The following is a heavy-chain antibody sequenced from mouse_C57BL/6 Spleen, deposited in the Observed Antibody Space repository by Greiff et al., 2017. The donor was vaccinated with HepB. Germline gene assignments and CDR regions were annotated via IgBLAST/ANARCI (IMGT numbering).Heavy chain of an antibody. CDR3: ARSLYYDYDVYYAMDY. Sequence: EVMLVESGGGLVQPGGSLSLSCAASGFTFTDYYMSWVRQPPGKALEWLGFIRNKANGYTTEYSASVKGRFTISRDNSQSILYLQMNALRAEDSATYYCARSLYYDYDVYYAMDYWGQGTSVTVSS. D-gene: IGHD2-4*01. V-gene: IGHV7-3*01. J-gene: IGHJ4*01. CDR2: IRNKANGYTT. CDR1: GFTFTDYY.